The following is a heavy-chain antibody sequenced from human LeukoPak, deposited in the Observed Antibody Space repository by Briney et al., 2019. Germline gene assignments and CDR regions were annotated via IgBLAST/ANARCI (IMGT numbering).Heavy chain of an antibody. Sequence: SETLSLTCAVYGGSFSGYYWGWIRQPPGKGLEWIGSIYYSGSTYYNPSLKSRVTISVDTSKNQFSLKLSSVTAADTAVYYCARVQTTTVVTPWAIDAFDIWGQGTMVTVSS. J-gene: IGHJ3*02. CDR2: IYYSGST. D-gene: IGHD4-23*01. V-gene: IGHV4-34*01. CDR1: GGSFSGYY. CDR3: ARVQTTTVVTPWAIDAFDI.